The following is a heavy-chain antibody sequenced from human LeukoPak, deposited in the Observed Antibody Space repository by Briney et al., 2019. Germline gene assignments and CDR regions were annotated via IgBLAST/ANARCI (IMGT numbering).Heavy chain of an antibody. Sequence: QPGGSLRPSCAASGFTFSSYAMHWVRQAPGKGLEWVAVISYDGSNKYYADSVKGRFTISRDNSKNTLYLQMNSLRAEDTAVYYCARDLLPDIVVVTAIRYWGQGTLVTVSS. D-gene: IGHD2-21*02. CDR1: GFTFSSYA. CDR3: ARDLLPDIVVVTAIRY. V-gene: IGHV3-30*04. CDR2: ISYDGSNK. J-gene: IGHJ4*02.